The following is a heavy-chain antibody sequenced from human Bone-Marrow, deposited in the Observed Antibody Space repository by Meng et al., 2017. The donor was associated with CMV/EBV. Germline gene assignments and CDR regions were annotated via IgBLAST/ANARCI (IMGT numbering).Heavy chain of an antibody. CDR3: ARDEEGILGH. CDR1: GGSFSGYY. Sequence: QVQLQQWGAGLLKPSETLSLTCAVYGGSFSGYYWSWIRQPPGKGLEWIGEIKNSGDTNYNPSLNRRVTISLDMSKNQFSLNLKSVTAADTAVYFCARDEEGILGHWGQGTLVTVSS. D-gene: IGHD3-16*01. J-gene: IGHJ4*02. V-gene: IGHV4-34*01. CDR2: IKNSGDT.